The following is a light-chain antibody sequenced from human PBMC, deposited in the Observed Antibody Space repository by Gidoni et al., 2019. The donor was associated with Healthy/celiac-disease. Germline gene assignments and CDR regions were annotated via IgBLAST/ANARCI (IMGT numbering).Light chain of an antibody. V-gene: IGKV3-20*01. Sequence: ELVLTQSPGTLSLSPGESATLSCRASQSVSSSYLAWYQQKPGQAPRLLIYGASSRATGIPDRFSGSGSGTDFTLTISRLEPEDFAVYYCQQYGSSSYTCGQGTKLEIK. J-gene: IGKJ2*01. CDR1: QSVSSSY. CDR2: GAS. CDR3: QQYGSSSYT.